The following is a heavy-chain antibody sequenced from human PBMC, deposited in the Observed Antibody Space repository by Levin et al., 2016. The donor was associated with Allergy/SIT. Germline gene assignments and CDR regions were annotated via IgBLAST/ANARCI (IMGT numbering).Heavy chain of an antibody. CDR1: AFTVSTSY. CDR3: ARDCCGSDRYGF. V-gene: IGHV3-53*01. CDR2: IYSGGST. D-gene: IGHD2-21*02. J-gene: IGHJ4*02. Sequence: GGSLRLSCAASAFTVSTSYMTWVRQAPGKGLEWVSVIYSGGSTYYTDSVKGRFTISRDNSKNTLYLQMNSLRAEDTAVYYCARDCCGSDRYGFWGQGTLVTVSS.